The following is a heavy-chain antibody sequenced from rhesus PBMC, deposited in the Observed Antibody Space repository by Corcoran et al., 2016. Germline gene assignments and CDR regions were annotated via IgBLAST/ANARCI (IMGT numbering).Heavy chain of an antibody. CDR3: ARDAPGYYYAFDF. J-gene: IGHJ3*01. V-gene: IGHV4-173*01. Sequence: QLQLQESGPGLVKPSETLSLTCAVSGGSISSNYWSWIRQPRGKGLELIGRISGISGSTDYNPSRKSRVTILTGTSKNQLSLKLSYVTAADTAVYYCARDAPGYYYAFDFWGQWLRVTVSS. CDR2: ISGISGST. D-gene: IGHD3-34*01. CDR1: GGSISSNY.